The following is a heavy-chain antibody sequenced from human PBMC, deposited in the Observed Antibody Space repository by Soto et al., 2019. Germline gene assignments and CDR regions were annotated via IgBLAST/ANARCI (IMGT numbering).Heavy chain of an antibody. V-gene: IGHV4-59*01. J-gene: IGHJ6*02. Sequence: SHTLSLTCTVAGGCISTDSWRGIRQPPGKGLEWIGYMYNTGSTIYNPSLKSRVTISVDTSKNQFSLKLNSVTAADTAVYYCARDLWGYCGADCYPLDVWGQGTTVTVS. CDR3: ARDLWGYCGADCYPLDV. CDR1: GGCISTDS. CDR2: MYNTGST. D-gene: IGHD2-21*02.